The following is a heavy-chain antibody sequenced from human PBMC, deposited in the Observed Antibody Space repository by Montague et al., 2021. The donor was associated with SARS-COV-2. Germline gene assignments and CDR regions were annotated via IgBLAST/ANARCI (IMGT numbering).Heavy chain of an antibody. CDR2: IHPYGHT. V-gene: IGHV4-34*01. Sequence: SETLSLTCEVDSGPLSAYYWSWVRQPPGKGLEWMGEIHPYGHTSYNPSLMSRVTLSLGTSSNPFSPKLTSVTAADTAVYYCARGLDHNKGGDYWGQGILVIVSS. CDR3: ARGLDHNKGGDY. CDR1: SGPLSAYY. J-gene: IGHJ4*02. D-gene: IGHD3-16*01.